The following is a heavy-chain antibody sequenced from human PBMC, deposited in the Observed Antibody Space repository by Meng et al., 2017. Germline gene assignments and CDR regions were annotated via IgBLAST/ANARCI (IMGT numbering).Heavy chain of an antibody. V-gene: IGHV3-48*03. CDR3: TRVAIWTGYYAGSYPYGMDV. CDR2: ISASGSTI. Sequence: GESLKISCAASRFAFTNYEMNWVRQAPGKGLEWVSYISASGSTIYYADSVKGRFTISRDNARNSLYLQMTSLRAEDTAVYYCTRVAIWTGYYAGSYPYGMDVWGQGTRVTVSS. J-gene: IGHJ6*02. CDR1: RFAFTNYE. D-gene: IGHD3/OR15-3a*01.